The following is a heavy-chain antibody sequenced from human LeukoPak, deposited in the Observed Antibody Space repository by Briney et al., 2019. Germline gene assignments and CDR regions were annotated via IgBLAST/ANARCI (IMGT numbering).Heavy chain of an antibody. Sequence: PSETLSLTCTVSGASINSYYWSWIRQPPGKGLEWIGCIYDSGSTDYNPSLKSRVTISVDTSKNQFSLKLSSVTAADTAVYYCAREYSSSSRWFDPWGQGTLVTVS. J-gene: IGHJ5*02. D-gene: IGHD6-6*01. CDR1: GASINSYY. V-gene: IGHV4-59*01. CDR2: IYDSGST. CDR3: AREYSSSSRWFDP.